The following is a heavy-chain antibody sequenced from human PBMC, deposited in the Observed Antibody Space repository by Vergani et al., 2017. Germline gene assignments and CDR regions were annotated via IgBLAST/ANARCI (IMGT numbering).Heavy chain of an antibody. D-gene: IGHD6-13*01. CDR3: ARDRWGSSQGYFDL. CDR2: IWYDGSNK. V-gene: IGHV3-33*01. J-gene: IGHJ2*01. CDR1: GFTFSSYG. Sequence: VQLLESGGGLVQPGGSLRLSCAASGFTFSSYGMHWVRQAPGKGLEWVAVIWYDGSNKYYADSVKGRFTISRDNSKNTLYLQMNSLRAEDTAVYYCARDRWGSSQGYFDLWGRGTLVTVSS.